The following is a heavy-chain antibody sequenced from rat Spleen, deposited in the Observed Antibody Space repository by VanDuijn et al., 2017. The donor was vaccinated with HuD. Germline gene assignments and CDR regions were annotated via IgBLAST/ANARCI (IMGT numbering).Heavy chain of an antibody. CDR2: ISPSGGTT. J-gene: IGHJ2*01. Sequence: EVQLVESGGGFVQPGRSLKLSCAASGFTFNNYDMAWVRQAPTKGLEWVASISPSGGTTYYRDSVKGRFTVSRDNAKSTLYLQMDSLRSEDTATYYCTRHPDYSNYFDNWGQGVMVTVSS. D-gene: IGHD1-1*01. CDR3: TRHPDYSNYFDN. V-gene: IGHV5-25*01. CDR1: GFTFNNYD.